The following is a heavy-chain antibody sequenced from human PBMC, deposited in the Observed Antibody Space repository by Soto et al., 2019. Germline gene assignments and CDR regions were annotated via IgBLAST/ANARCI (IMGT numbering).Heavy chain of an antibody. D-gene: IGHD3-22*01. CDR1: GYTFTSTW. V-gene: IGHV1-46*01. J-gene: IGHJ5*02. Sequence: ASVKVSCKASGYTFTSTWMHWVRHAPGQGLEWMGIINPYGGAATYAEKFQGRVTMTRDTSTATDYMELSSLRSEDTAMYYCARDRSHSSAYWWFDPWGQGTLVTVSS. CDR2: INPYGGAA. CDR3: ARDRSHSSAYWWFDP.